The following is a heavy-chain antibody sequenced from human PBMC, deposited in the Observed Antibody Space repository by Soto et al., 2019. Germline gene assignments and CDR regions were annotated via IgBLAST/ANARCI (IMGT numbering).Heavy chain of an antibody. J-gene: IGHJ4*02. D-gene: IGHD3-3*01. CDR2: IYHSGRT. CDR1: GGSISRNNW. Sequence: SETLSLTCAVSGGSISRNNWLSWVRQAPRKGLEWIGEIYHSGRTSYNPSLRSRVTMSVDKSKNQLSLIMTSVTAADTAVYYCTKDGSGHPYYSDNWGPGTLVTVSA. V-gene: IGHV4-4*02. CDR3: TKDGSGHPYYSDN.